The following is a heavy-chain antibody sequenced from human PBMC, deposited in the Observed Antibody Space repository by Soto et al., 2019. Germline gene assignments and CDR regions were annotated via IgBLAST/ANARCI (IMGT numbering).Heavy chain of an antibody. CDR3: GRKGLGGWGIYYKFHYYSYYRDV. CDR1: GGSISSYY. CDR2: IYYSGST. J-gene: IGHJ6*03. Sequence: PSETLSLTCTVSGGSISSYYWSWIRQPPGKGLEWIGYIYYSGSTNYNPSLKSRVTISVDTSKNQFSLKLSSVTAADTAVYYCGRKGLGGWGIYYKFHYYSYYRDVGGKGTTVTVSS. V-gene: IGHV4-59*08. D-gene: IGHD3-10*01.